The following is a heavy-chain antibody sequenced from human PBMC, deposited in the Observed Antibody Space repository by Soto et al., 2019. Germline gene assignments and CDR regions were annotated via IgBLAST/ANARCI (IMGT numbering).Heavy chain of an antibody. Sequence: LGWSLRLSCAASVFTFSSYAMSWVRQAPGKGLEWVSTVSSGVAAYYADSVKGRFTISRDNSKNTLYLQMNSLRAEDTAVYYCARDRARPMPSSPTLRYWGQGTLVTVSS. CDR1: VFTFSSYA. CDR3: ARDRARPMPSSPTLRY. J-gene: IGHJ4*02. D-gene: IGHD6-13*01. V-gene: IGHV3-23*01. CDR2: VSSGVAA.